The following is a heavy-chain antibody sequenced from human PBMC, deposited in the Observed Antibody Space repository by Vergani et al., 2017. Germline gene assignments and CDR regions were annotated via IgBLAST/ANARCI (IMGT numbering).Heavy chain of an antibody. CDR2: IYYSGTT. CDR1: GGSITSYY. V-gene: IGHV4-59*01. CDR3: ARGLXCTSASCYDAFDI. D-gene: IGHD2-2*01. J-gene: IGHJ3*02. Sequence: QVQLQESGPGLVKPSETLPLTCTVSGGSITSYYWSWIRQPPGEGLEWIGYIYYSGTTNYNPSLKSRVTISVDRSKNQFSLKLNSVTAADTAVYFCARGLXCTSASCYDAFDIWGQGTMVTVSS.